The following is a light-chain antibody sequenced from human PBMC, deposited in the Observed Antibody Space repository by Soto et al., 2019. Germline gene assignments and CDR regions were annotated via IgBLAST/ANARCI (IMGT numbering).Light chain of an antibody. V-gene: IGKV1-39*01. CDR1: QTISSY. Sequence: DIQMTQSPSSLSASVGDRVTITCRASQTISSYLNWYQQKPAKAPKLLIYAASSLQSGVPSRFSGSGSGTDFTLTISSLQPEDFATYYCQQSYSTPRTVGQGTKVEIK. CDR2: AAS. CDR3: QQSYSTPRT. J-gene: IGKJ1*01.